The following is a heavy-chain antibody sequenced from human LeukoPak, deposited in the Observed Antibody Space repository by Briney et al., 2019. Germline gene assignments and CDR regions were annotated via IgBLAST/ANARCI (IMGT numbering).Heavy chain of an antibody. CDR1: GFSFSQYA. D-gene: IGHD4-17*01. V-gene: IGHV3-30-3*01. J-gene: IGHJ4*02. Sequence: GRSLRLSCAASGFSFSQYAMHWVRQAPGKGLEWVALISYDGSNKYYADSVKGRFTISRDNSKNTLYLLMNSLRPEDTAVYYCARGPTVTTPIRYWGQGTLVTVSS. CDR2: ISYDGSNK. CDR3: ARGPTVTTPIRY.